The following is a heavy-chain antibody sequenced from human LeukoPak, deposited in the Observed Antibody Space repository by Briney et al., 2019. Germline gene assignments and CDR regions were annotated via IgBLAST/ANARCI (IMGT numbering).Heavy chain of an antibody. CDR3: ARQYRTVPFDY. V-gene: IGHV4-59*08. Sequence: SETLSLTCTVSGASINSYYWSWIRQPPPKGLEWVAFVSHSGNTHYNPALKTRVTISADTSKSQSSLKLTSVTGADTATYYCARQYRTVPFDYWGQGTPVTVSS. CDR1: GASINSYY. J-gene: IGHJ4*02. CDR2: VSHSGNT. D-gene: IGHD1-1*01.